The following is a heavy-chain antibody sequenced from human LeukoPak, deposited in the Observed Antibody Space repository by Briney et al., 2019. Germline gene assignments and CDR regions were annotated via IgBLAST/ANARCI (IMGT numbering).Heavy chain of an antibody. CDR1: GGSISSYY. D-gene: IGHD3-10*01. CDR2: IYYSGST. J-gene: IGHJ4*02. CDR3: ARDSSIDYGSGFVYDY. V-gene: IGHV4-59*01. Sequence: PSETLSLTCTVSGGSISSYYWSRIRQPPGKGLEWIGYIYYSGSTNYNPSLKSRVTISVDTSKNQFSLKLSSVTAADTAVYYCARDSSIDYGSGFVYDYWGQGTLVTVSS.